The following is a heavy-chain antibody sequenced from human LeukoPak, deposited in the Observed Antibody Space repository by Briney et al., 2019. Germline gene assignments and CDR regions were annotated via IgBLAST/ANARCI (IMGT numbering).Heavy chain of an antibody. J-gene: IGHJ4*02. Sequence: GGTLRLSCAASGFTFSSYGMSWVRQAPGKGLEWVSLISGSGGSTDYADSVKGRFTISRDNSKNTLYLQMNSLRAEDTAVYYCAKGSARRWFWYFDYWGQGSLSPSPQ. D-gene: IGHD4-23*01. CDR3: AKGSARRWFWYFDY. V-gene: IGHV3-23*01. CDR2: ISGSGGST. CDR1: GFTFSSYG.